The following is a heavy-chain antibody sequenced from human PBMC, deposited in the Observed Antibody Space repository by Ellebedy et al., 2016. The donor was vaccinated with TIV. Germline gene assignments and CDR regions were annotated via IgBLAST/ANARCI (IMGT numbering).Heavy chain of an antibody. CDR1: GYTFTRSN. CDR2: IDLGNGNR. D-gene: IGHD5-12*01. J-gene: IGHJ4*02. Sequence: AASVKVSCKGSGYTFTRSNMHWVRQAPGQRLEWMGWIDLGNGNRKYSQKFQGRITITGDTSASTAYMELSSLRSEDTAVYFCARWADYKSGYSGPFDNWGQGTLITVSS. CDR3: ARWADYKSGYSGPFDN. V-gene: IGHV1-3*01.